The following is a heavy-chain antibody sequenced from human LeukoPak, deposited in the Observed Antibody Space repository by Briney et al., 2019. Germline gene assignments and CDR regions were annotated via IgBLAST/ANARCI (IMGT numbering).Heavy chain of an antibody. V-gene: IGHV4-59*01. CDR3: ARSRGVGATKDYYYYMDV. Sequence: SETLSLTCTISGVSINRFYWSWIRQPPGKGLEWIGYIYYSGSTNYNPSLKSRVTISVDTSKNQFSLKLSSVTAADTAVYYCARSRGVGATKDYYYYMDVWGKGTTVTVSS. D-gene: IGHD1-26*01. CDR2: IYYSGST. CDR1: GVSINRFY. J-gene: IGHJ6*03.